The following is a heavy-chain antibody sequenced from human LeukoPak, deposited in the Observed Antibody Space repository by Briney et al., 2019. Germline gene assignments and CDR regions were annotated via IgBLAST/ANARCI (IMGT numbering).Heavy chain of an antibody. Sequence: SETLSLTCTVSGGSISSYYWSWIRQPPGKGLEWIGYIYYSGSTNYNPSLKSRVTISVDTSKNQFSLKLSSVTAADTAVYYCAREGFWSGPIDYWGQGTLVTVSS. CDR3: AREGFWSGPIDY. D-gene: IGHD3-3*01. V-gene: IGHV4-59*01. CDR2: IYYSGST. J-gene: IGHJ4*02. CDR1: GGSISSYY.